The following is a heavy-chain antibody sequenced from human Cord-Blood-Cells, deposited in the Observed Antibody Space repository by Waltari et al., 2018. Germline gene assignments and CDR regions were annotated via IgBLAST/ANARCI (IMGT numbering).Heavy chain of an antibody. CDR2: IIPILGIA. V-gene: IGHV1-69*09. CDR3: ARSYGSGSYWFDP. CDR1: GGTFSSYA. Sequence: VQLVQSGAEVKKPGSSVKVSCKASGGTFSSYAISWVRQAPGQGLEWMGRIIPILGIANYAQKFQGRVTITADKSTSTAYMELSSLRSEDTAVYYCARSYGSGSYWFDPWGQGTLVTVSS. J-gene: IGHJ5*02. D-gene: IGHD3-10*01.